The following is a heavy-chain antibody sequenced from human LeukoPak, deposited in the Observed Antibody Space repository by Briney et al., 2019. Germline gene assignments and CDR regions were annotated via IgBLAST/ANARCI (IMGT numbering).Heavy chain of an antibody. D-gene: IGHD6-13*01. Sequence: GGSLRLSCAASGFTFTSYAMGWVRQAPGKGLDWFSAISGSGGSTYYADSVKGRFTISRDNSKNTLYLQMNSLRAEDTAVYYCAKASSSWYNYFDYWGQGTLVTVSS. V-gene: IGHV3-23*01. CDR1: GFTFTSYA. CDR2: ISGSGGST. CDR3: AKASSSWYNYFDY. J-gene: IGHJ4*02.